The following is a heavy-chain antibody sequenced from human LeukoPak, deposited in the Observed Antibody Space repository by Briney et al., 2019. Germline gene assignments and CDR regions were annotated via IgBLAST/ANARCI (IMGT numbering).Heavy chain of an antibody. V-gene: IGHV7-4-1*02. CDR1: GYTFTSYA. Sequence: ASVKVSCKASGYTFTSYAMNWVRQAPGQGLEWMGWINTNTGNPTYAQGFTGRFVFSLDTSVSTAYLQISSLKAEDTAVYYCARVYCSGGSCYGFDYWGQGTLVTVSS. D-gene: IGHD2-15*01. CDR2: INTNTGNP. CDR3: ARVYCSGGSCYGFDY. J-gene: IGHJ4*02.